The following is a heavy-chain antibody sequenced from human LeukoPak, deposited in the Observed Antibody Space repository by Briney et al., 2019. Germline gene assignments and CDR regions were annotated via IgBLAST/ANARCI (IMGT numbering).Heavy chain of an antibody. Sequence: SSETLSLTCTVSGGSITIHYWSWIRQPPGKGLEWIAYLLDSVNTKDNPSLQSRLTLSADTSKNQFSLRLSSVTAADTAVYYCATLKRGSIYGYFDFWGQGIKVTVSS. J-gene: IGHJ4*02. D-gene: IGHD5-18*01. V-gene: IGHV4-59*11. CDR3: ATLKRGSIYGYFDF. CDR1: GGSITIHY. CDR2: LLDSVNT.